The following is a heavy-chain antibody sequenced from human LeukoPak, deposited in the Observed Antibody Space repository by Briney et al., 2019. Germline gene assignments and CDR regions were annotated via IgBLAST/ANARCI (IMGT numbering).Heavy chain of an antibody. CDR3: ARSWFSTGPADY. V-gene: IGHV4-39*01. Sequence: PSETLSLTCTVSSGSISTSNYYWGWIRQPPGKGLEWIGSIFHSGSTYYNPSLKSRVTISVDTSKNQFSLKLTSVTAADTAVYYCARSWFSTGPADYWGQGTLVTVSS. J-gene: IGHJ4*02. D-gene: IGHD6-13*01. CDR1: SGSISTSNYY. CDR2: IFHSGST.